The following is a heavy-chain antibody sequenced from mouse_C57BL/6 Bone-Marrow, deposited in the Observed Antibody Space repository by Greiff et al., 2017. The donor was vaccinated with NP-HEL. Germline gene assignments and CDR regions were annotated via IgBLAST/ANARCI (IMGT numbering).Heavy chain of an antibody. Sequence: VQLKESGAELVRPGASVKLSCTASGFNIKDDYMHWVKQRPEQGLEWIGWIDPENGDTEYASKFQGKATITADTSSNTAYLQLSSLTSEDTAVYYGTTWNYDYGGQGTTLTVSA. J-gene: IGHJ2*01. V-gene: IGHV14-4*01. CDR2: IDPENGDT. CDR1: GFNIKDDY. CDR3: TTWNYDY.